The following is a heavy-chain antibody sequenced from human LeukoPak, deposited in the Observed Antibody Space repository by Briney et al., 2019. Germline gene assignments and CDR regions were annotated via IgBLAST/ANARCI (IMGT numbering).Heavy chain of an antibody. V-gene: IGHV3-53*01. CDR2: IYSGGST. Sequence: GGSLRLSCAASGFSVSSNYMYWVRQAPGKGLEWVSVIYSGGSTYYADSVKGRFTISRDNSKDTVYLQMNSLRAEDTAMFYCASARFDWEYYFDYWGQGTLVTVSS. D-gene: IGHD3-9*01. J-gene: IGHJ4*02. CDR1: GFSVSSNY. CDR3: ASARFDWEYYFDY.